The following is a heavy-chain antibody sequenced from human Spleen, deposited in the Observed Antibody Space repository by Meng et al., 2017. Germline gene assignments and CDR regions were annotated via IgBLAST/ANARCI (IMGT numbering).Heavy chain of an antibody. CDR2: INPKSGDT. V-gene: IGHV1-2*06. D-gene: IGHD6-25*01. J-gene: IGHJ4*02. CDR1: GYNFPDYY. Sequence: ASVKVSCKPSGYNFPDYYIHWVRRAPGQGLEWMGRINPKSGDTHHAQKFQARVTRTGDTSISTAYMELSGLRSDDTAMYYCARDEDISAAGKLFGDYWGQGTLVTVSS. CDR3: ARDEDISAAGKLFGDY.